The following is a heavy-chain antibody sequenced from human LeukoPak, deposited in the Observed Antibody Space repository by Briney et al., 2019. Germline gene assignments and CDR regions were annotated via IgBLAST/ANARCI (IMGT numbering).Heavy chain of an antibody. CDR2: IYTSGST. CDR3: ASYSSGWHDAFDI. V-gene: IGHV4-61*02. CDR1: GGSISSAGYY. D-gene: IGHD6-19*01. Sequence: SETLSLTCTVSGGSISSAGYYWNWIRQPAGKGLEWIGLIYTSGSTNYNPSLKSRVTISVDTSKNQFSLKLSSVTAADTAVYYCASYSSGWHDAFDIWGQGTMVTVSS. J-gene: IGHJ3*02.